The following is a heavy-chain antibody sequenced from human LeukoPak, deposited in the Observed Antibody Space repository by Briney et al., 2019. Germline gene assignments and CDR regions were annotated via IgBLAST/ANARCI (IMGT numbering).Heavy chain of an antibody. V-gene: IGHV3-7*04. Sequence: GGSLRLSCAASGFIFSRYWMTWVRQAPGKGLEWVATIKEDGSEKYCADSVKGRCTISRDNAKKSPYLQMNSLRAEDTAIYHCARESLLGGIDYWGQGTLVTVSS. D-gene: IGHD3-16*01. CDR2: IKEDGSEK. CDR1: GFIFSRYW. J-gene: IGHJ4*02. CDR3: ARESLLGGIDY.